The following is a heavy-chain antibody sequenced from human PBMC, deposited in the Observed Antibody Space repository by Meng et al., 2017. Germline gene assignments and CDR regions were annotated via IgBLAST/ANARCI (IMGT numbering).Heavy chain of an antibody. Sequence: VPFEQWGAGFFDPSDTPSLPWPVYCGVLSCFYGNWIRPPPGGGLELVGEISHSGTTNYNPSLTSRVTISLDTSKSQFSLKLTSVTGADTAVYFCARGVRSKIQQLIPGRPTYVDLWSQGNLVTVSS. CDR2: ISHSGTT. V-gene: IGHV4-34*01. J-gene: IGHJ4*02. CDR1: CGVLSCFY. CDR3: ARGVRSKIQQLIPGRPTYVDL. D-gene: IGHD6-13*01.